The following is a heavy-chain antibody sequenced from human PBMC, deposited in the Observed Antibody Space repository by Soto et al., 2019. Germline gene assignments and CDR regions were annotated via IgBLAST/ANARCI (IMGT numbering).Heavy chain of an antibody. J-gene: IGHJ4*02. D-gene: IGHD5-12*01. CDR1: GYTFTSYY. CDR2: INPSGGST. CDR3: ARAGHSGYDYKVLFDY. Sequence: GASVKVSCKASGYTFTSYYMHWVRQAPGQGLEWMGIINPSGGSTSYAQKFQGRVTMTRDTSTSTVYMELSSLRSEDTAVYYCARAGHSGYDYKVLFDYWGQGTLVTVS. V-gene: IGHV1-46*03.